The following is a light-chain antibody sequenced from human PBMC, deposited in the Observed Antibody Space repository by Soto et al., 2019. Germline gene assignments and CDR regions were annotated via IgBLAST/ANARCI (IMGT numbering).Light chain of an antibody. CDR3: QHNHNWPPWT. CDR1: QSVSTN. V-gene: IGKV3-15*01. Sequence: EIVLTQSPATLSVSPGERATLFCRASQSVSTNLAWYQQKPGQAPRLLIYDASTWATGIPARFSGSGSGTYFTLTISSLQSGELALYYCQHNHNWPPWTFGQGTKVEIK. J-gene: IGKJ1*01. CDR2: DAS.